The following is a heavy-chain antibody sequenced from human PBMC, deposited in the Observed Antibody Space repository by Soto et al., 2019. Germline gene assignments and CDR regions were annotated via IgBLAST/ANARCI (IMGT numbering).Heavy chain of an antibody. CDR2: IYPGDSDT. J-gene: IGHJ6*03. CDR1: GYSFTSYW. CDR3: ARLRGEAAAGYNYYCMDG. V-gene: IGHV5-51*01. Sequence: PGESLKISCKGSGYSFTSYWIGWVRQMPGKGLEWMGIIYPGDSDTRYSPSFQDQVTISADKSISTAYLQWSSLKASDTAMYYCARLRGEAAAGYNYYCMDGWGTGTRGTV. D-gene: IGHD6-25*01.